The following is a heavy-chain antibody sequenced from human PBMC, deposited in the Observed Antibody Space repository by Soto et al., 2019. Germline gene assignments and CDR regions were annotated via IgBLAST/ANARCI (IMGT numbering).Heavy chain of an antibody. Sequence: EVHLVQSGGGLVQPGGSLRLSCAASGFNFTTYAMHWVRQAPGKGLQYVAAISTDGGGTYYTDSVKGRFIISRDNSKSTLYLQMGSLRGEDMAVYYCARYGSGSAYDHWGQGTLVTVSS. CDR1: GFNFTTYA. J-gene: IGHJ4*02. V-gene: IGHV3-64*07. CDR3: ARYGSGSAYDH. CDR2: ISTDGGGT. D-gene: IGHD3-10*01.